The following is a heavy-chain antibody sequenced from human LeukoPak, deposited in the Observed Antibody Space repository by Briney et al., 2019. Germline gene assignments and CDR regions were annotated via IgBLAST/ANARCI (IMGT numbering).Heavy chain of an antibody. CDR3: ASRKPYGSGSYYKAQGHWFDP. J-gene: IGHJ5*02. Sequence: PSETLSLTCAVYGGSFSGYYWSWIRQPPGKGLEWIGEINHSGSTNYNPSLKSRVTISVDTSKNQFSLKLSSVTAADTAVYYCASRKPYGSGSYYKAQGHWFDPWGQGTLVTVSS. CDR1: GGSFSGYY. V-gene: IGHV4-34*01. D-gene: IGHD3-10*01. CDR2: INHSGST.